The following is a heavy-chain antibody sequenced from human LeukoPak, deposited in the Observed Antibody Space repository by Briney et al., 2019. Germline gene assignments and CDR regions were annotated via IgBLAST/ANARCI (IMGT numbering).Heavy chain of an antibody. CDR3: VRVAYSSSYYFDS. CDR2: TYYRSKWYN. D-gene: IGHD6-6*01. CDR1: GDSVSSNSVA. V-gene: IGHV6-1*01. Sequence: SQTLSLTCGISGDSVSSNSVAWHWIRQSPSRGLEWLGRTYYRSKWYNHYAPSVESRITINPDTSKNQLSLQLNSVTPEDTAVYYCVRVAYSSSYYFDSWGQGNLVTVSS. J-gene: IGHJ4*02.